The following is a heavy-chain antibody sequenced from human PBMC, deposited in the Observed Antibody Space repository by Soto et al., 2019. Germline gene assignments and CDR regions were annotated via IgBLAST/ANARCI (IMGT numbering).Heavy chain of an antibody. D-gene: IGHD3-3*01. CDR1: GGSFSGYY. Sequence: PSGTLSLTCAVYGGSFSGYYWSWIRQPPGKGLEWIGEINHSGSTNYNPSLKSRVTISVDTSKNQFSLKLSSVTAADTAVYYCARETIFGVVISKYNWFDPWGQGTLVTVSS. CDR2: INHSGST. J-gene: IGHJ5*02. CDR3: ARETIFGVVISKYNWFDP. V-gene: IGHV4-34*01.